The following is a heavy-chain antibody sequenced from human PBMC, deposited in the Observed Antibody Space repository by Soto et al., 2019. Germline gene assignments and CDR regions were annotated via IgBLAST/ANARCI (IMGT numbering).Heavy chain of an antibody. Sequence: QVRLVQSGAEVKKPGSSVKVSCEASGGTFSSYAVTWVRQAPGQGLEWMGGIIPIVTTPNYAQKFQGRLTISADKYTSTSYMELSSLRSEDTGAYYCARVGYNLCSRYHYYGMKVGGQGTTVIVSS. J-gene: IGHJ6*02. V-gene: IGHV1-69*06. CDR3: ARVGYNLCSRYHYYGMKV. CDR1: GGTFSSYA. D-gene: IGHD3-3*01. CDR2: IIPIVTTP.